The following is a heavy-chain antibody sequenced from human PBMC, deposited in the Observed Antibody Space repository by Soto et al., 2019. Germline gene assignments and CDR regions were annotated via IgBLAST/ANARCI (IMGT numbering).Heavy chain of an antibody. J-gene: IGHJ4*02. CDR1: GFTFSSYD. CDR2: IPYDGSNE. Sequence: QVHLVESGGGVVQPGRSLRLSCAASGFTFSSYDMHWVRQAPGKGLEWVAVIPYDGSNEYYADSVKGRFTISRDLTKISLYLQMNSLRTEDTAVYYCAKGGNGSGNLLVYWGQGTLVTVSS. V-gene: IGHV3-30*18. D-gene: IGHD3-3*01. CDR3: AKGGNGSGNLLVY.